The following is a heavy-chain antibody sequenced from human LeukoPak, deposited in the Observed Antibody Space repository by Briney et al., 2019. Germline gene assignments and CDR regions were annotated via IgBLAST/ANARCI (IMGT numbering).Heavy chain of an antibody. CDR3: VKDLTAMVRGADYGMDV. CDR1: GFTSSTYA. V-gene: IGHV3-23*01. D-gene: IGHD3-10*01. J-gene: IGHJ6*02. CDR2: ISGRDATT. Sequence: GGSLRLSCAASGFTSSTYAMNWVRQAPGKGLQWISIISGRDATTYYADSVKGRFTISRDNSKNTLYLQMNSLRADDTAVYYCVKDLTAMVRGADYGMDVWGQGTTVTVSS.